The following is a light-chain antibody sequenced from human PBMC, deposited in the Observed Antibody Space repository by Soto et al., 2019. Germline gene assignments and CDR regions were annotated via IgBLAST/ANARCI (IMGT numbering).Light chain of an antibody. CDR2: DSS. J-gene: IGKJ5*01. CDR1: QSISSW. CDR3: QQYGSFSVT. Sequence: DIQITQSPSTLSASVGDRGTITCRASQSISSWLAWYQQKPGRAPKILIYDSSSLESGVPSRFRGSGFGTEFRLTISTMQPDDFSTYYCQQYGSFSVTFGQGTRLEIK. V-gene: IGKV1-5*01.